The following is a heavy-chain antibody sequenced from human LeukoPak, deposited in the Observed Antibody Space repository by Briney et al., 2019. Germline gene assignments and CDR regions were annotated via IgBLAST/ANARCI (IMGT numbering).Heavy chain of an antibody. CDR3: ARAPGYCSGGSCYAYYMDV. CDR2: IYHSGGT. CDR1: GYSISSDYY. Sequence: SETLSLTCTVSGYSISSDYYWGWIRQPPGKGLEWIGIIYHSGGTSYNPSLKSRVTISVDTSKNQFSLKLSSVTAADTAVYYCARAPGYCSGGSCYAYYMDVWGKGTTVTVSS. J-gene: IGHJ6*03. D-gene: IGHD2-15*01. V-gene: IGHV4-38-2*02.